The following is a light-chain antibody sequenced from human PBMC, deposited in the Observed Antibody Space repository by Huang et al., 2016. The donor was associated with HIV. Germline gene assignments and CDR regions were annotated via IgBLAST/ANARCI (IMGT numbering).Light chain of an antibody. CDR3: QQFNSFL. Sequence: IQLTQSPSSLSASVGDRVTITCRASQDISRYLAWYQQKPGKAPNLLIYGASTLQSGVPSRFSGRGSGTVFILTISNLQPEDFATYYCQQFNSFLFGPGTKVDVK. CDR2: GAS. J-gene: IGKJ3*01. V-gene: IGKV1-9*01. CDR1: QDISRY.